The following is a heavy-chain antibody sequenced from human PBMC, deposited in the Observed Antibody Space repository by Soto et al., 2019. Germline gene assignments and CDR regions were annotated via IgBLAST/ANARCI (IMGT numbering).Heavy chain of an antibody. CDR3: ARRSRAGYYYSYSGMDV. Sequence: QVQLVQSGAEVKKPGSSVKVSCKASGGTFSSYAISWVRQAPGQGLEWMGGIIPIFGTANYAQKFQGRVTITADKSTSTAYMELSSMRSDDTAVYYCARRSRAGYYYSYSGMDVWGQGTTVTVSS. J-gene: IGHJ6*02. CDR2: IIPIFGTA. CDR1: GGTFSSYA. V-gene: IGHV1-69*06.